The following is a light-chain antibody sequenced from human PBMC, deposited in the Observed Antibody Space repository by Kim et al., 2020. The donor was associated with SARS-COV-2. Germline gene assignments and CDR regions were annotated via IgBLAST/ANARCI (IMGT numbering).Light chain of an antibody. Sequence: DAVMTQSPLSLPVTLGQPASISCRSSRSLVHSDGNTYLNWFHQRPGQSPRRLIYAVSNRDSGVPDRFSGSGSDTDFTLKITRVEAEDVGVYFCMQATGWPATFSQGTQV. V-gene: IGKV2-30*02. J-gene: IGKJ1*01. CDR1: RSLVHSDGNTY. CDR2: AVS. CDR3: MQATGWPAT.